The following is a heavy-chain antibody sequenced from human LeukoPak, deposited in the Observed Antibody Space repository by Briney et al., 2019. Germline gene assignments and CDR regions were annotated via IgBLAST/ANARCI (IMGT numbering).Heavy chain of an antibody. CDR3: AGDYNFLTGLNY. J-gene: IGHJ4*02. CDR1: GLTFSGSG. V-gene: IGHV3-73*01. CDR2: IGRQGDSDAS. Sequence: GGSLRLSCAASGLTFSGSGIHWVRQASGKGLEWLGRIGRQGDSDASRYAASLKGKFTISRVDSRNTAYLQMNSLKTEDTAVYYCAGDYNFLTGLNYWGQGTLVTVSS. D-gene: IGHD3-9*01.